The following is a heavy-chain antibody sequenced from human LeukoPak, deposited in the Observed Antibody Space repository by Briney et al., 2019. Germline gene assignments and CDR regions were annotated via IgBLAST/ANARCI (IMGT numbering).Heavy chain of an antibody. CDR3: ARDMGYCSSTSCYTPSFGFDY. J-gene: IGHJ4*02. CDR2: IWYDGSNK. V-gene: IGHV3-33*01. D-gene: IGHD2-2*02. Sequence: GRSLRLSCAASGFTFSSYGMHWVRQAPGKGLEWVAVIWYDGSNKYYADSVKGRFTISRDNSKNTLYLQMNSLRAEDPAVYYCARDMGYCSSTSCYTPSFGFDYWGQGTLVTVSS. CDR1: GFTFSSYG.